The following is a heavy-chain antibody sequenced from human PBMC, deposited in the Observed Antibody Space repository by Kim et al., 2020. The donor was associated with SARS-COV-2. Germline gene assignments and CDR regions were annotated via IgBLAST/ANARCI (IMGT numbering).Heavy chain of an antibody. CDR2: ISYDGSNK. D-gene: IGHD1-26*01. CDR1: GFTFSSYA. J-gene: IGHJ4*02. CDR3: ARVLSGSYYGTFDY. Sequence: GGSLRLSCAASGFTFSSYAMHWVRQAPGKGLEWVAVISYDGSNKYYADSVKGRFTISRDNSKNTLYLQMNSLRAEDTAVYYCARVLSGSYYGTFDYWAREPWSPSPQ. V-gene: IGHV3-30-3*01.